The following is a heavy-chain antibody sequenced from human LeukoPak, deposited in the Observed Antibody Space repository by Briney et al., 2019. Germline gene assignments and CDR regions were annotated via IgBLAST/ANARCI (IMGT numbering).Heavy chain of an antibody. CDR1: GASISSSNW. V-gene: IGHV4-4*02. J-gene: IGHJ4*02. Sequence: SGTLSLTCVVSGASISSSNWCSWVRQPPAKGLEWIGEIHHSGTTNYNASLESRVTISMDQSNNQFSLKLTSVTAADTAVYYCATRPDLVPLWGQGTQVIVSS. D-gene: IGHD1-14*01. CDR2: IHHSGTT. CDR3: ATRPDLVPL.